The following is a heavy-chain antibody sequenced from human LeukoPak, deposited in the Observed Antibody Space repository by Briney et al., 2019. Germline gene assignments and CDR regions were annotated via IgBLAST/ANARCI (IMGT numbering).Heavy chain of an antibody. CDR3: AKSGCSSTSCYGLFSGWFDP. D-gene: IGHD2-2*01. Sequence: SGTLSLTCAVSGGSISSSNWWSWVRQPPGKGLEWIGEIYHSGSTNYNPSLKSRVTISVDTSKNQFSLKLSSVTAADTAVYYCAKSGCSSTSCYGLFSGWFDPWGQGTLVTVSS. CDR1: GGSISSSNW. V-gene: IGHV4-4*02. J-gene: IGHJ5*02. CDR2: IYHSGST.